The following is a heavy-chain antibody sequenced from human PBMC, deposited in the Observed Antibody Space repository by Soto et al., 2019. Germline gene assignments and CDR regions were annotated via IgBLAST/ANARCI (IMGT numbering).Heavy chain of an antibody. V-gene: IGHV3-7*05. CDR2: IKQDGSEK. D-gene: IGHD2-15*01. J-gene: IGHJ6*02. CDR3: AREIVVVVAAKSYYYYYGMDV. Sequence: GGSLRLSCAASGFTFSSYWMSWVRQAPGKGLEWVANIKQDGSEKYYVDSVKGRFTISRDNAKNSLYLQMNSLRAEDTAVYYCAREIVVVVAAKSYYYYYGMDVWGQGTTVTVSS. CDR1: GFTFSSYW.